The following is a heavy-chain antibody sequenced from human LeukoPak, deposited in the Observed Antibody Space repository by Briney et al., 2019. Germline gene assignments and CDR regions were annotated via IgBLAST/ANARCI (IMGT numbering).Heavy chain of an antibody. Sequence: ASVKVSCKASGYTFTGYYMHWVQQAPGQGLEWMGWINPNSGGTNYAQKFQGRVTMTRDTSISTAYMELSRLRSDDTAVYYCARQHYYDISDAFDIWGQGTMVTVSS. CDR2: INPNSGGT. D-gene: IGHD3-22*01. J-gene: IGHJ3*02. CDR3: ARQHYYDISDAFDI. V-gene: IGHV1-2*02. CDR1: GYTFTGYY.